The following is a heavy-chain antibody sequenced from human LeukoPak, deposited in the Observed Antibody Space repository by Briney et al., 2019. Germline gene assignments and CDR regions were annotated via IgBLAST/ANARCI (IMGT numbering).Heavy chain of an antibody. Sequence: PGGSLRLSCAASGFSFSSYGMHWVRQAPGKGLEWVAVIWSDGRNKFYADSVKGRFTVSRDNSKNSLYLQMNSLRSDDTALYYCARESESSGWYDYWGQGTLVTVSS. CDR2: IWSDGRNK. J-gene: IGHJ4*02. V-gene: IGHV3-33*01. CDR3: ARESESSGWYDY. D-gene: IGHD6-19*01. CDR1: GFSFSSYG.